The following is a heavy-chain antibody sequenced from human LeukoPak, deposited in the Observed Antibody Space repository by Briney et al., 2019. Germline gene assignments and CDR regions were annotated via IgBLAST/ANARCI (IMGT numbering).Heavy chain of an antibody. CDR3: AKESSGYNYFDY. Sequence: GGSLRLSCAASGFTFDDYAMHWVRQAPGKGLEWVSGISWNSGSIGYADSVKGRFTISRDNAKNSLYLQMNSLRAEDTALYYCAKESSGYNYFDYWGQGTLVTVSS. J-gene: IGHJ4*02. CDR1: GFTFDDYA. CDR2: ISWNSGSI. V-gene: IGHV3-9*01. D-gene: IGHD3-22*01.